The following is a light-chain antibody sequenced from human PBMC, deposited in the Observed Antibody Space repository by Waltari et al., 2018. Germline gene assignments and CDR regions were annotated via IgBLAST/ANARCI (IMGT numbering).Light chain of an antibody. CDR1: QSVTSI. V-gene: IGKV3-15*01. Sequence: EIVMTQSPATLSVSPGERATLSCRASQSVTSILALYQQKPGQAPRLLIYGTSTRATGIPDRFSGSGSGAEFTLTISSLQSEDFAVYYCQQYNNWPPTFGQGTKLEIK. J-gene: IGKJ2*01. CDR3: QQYNNWPPT. CDR2: GTS.